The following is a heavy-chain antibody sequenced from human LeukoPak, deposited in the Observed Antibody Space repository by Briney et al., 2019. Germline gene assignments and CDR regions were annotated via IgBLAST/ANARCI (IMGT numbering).Heavy chain of an antibody. CDR3: ARLNKPGWFDP. V-gene: IGHV4-39*01. CDR1: GGSISSSSYY. Sequence: SETLSLTCTVSGGSISSSSYYWGWIRKPPGKGLEWIGSIYYSGSTYYKPSLKSRFTISVDTSKNQFSLRLSSVTATDTAVYYCARLNKPGWFDPWGQGTLVTVSS. J-gene: IGHJ5*02. CDR2: IYYSGST. D-gene: IGHD1-14*01.